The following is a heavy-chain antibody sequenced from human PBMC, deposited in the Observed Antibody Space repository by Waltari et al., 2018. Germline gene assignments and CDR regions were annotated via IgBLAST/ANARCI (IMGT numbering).Heavy chain of an antibody. V-gene: IGHV3-7*01. CDR3: ARANGWYDYYYYYMDV. CDR1: GFTFSSYW. J-gene: IGHJ6*03. CDR2: IKQDGSEK. Sequence: EVQLVESGGGLVQPGGSLRLSCAASGFTFSSYWMSWVRQAPGKGLEWVANIKQDGSEKYYVDSVKGRFTISRDNAKNSLYLQMNSLRAEDTAVYYCARANGWYDYYYYYMDVWGKGTTVTVSS. D-gene: IGHD6-19*01.